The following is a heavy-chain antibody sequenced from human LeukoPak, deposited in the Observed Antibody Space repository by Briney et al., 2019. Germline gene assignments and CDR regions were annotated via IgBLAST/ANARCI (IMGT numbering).Heavy chain of an antibody. V-gene: IGHV4-59*04. D-gene: IGHD6-19*01. J-gene: IGHJ4*02. CDR1: GGSISSYY. CDR3: ARHSALQWLVREIDY. CDR2: IYYSGST. Sequence: SETLSLTCTVSGGSISSYYWSWIRQPPGKGLEWIGYIYYSGSTYYNPSLKSRVTISVDTSKNQFSLKLSSVTAADTAVYYCARHSALQWLVREIDYWGQGTLVTVSS.